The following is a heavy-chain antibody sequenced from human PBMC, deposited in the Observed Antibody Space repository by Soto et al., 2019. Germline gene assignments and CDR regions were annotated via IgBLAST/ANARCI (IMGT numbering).Heavy chain of an antibody. V-gene: IGHV2-5*01. CDR2: IYWNDDK. CDR1: GFSLSTSGVG. D-gene: IGHD5-18*01. J-gene: IGHJ4*02. CDR3: AHHTREYNYGYEPL. Sequence: SGPTLVNPIQTLTLTCTFSGFSLSTSGVGVGWIRQPPGKALEWLAVIYWNDDKRYSPSLKSRLTITKDTSKNQVVLTMTNMDPVDTATYYCAHHTREYNYGYEPLWGQGTLVTVS.